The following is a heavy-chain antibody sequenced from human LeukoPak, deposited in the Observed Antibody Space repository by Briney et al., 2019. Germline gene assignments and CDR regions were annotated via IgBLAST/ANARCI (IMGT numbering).Heavy chain of an antibody. CDR2: IYHSGST. CDR1: GVSISSSNW. Sequence: SETLSLTCAVSGVSISSSNWWSWVRQPPGKGLEWIGEIYHSGSTNYNPSLKSRVTISVDKSKNQFSLKLSSVTAADTAVYYCARDVRIAVAGTVYYYGMDVWGQGTTVTVSS. D-gene: IGHD6-19*01. J-gene: IGHJ6*02. V-gene: IGHV4-4*02. CDR3: ARDVRIAVAGTVYYYGMDV.